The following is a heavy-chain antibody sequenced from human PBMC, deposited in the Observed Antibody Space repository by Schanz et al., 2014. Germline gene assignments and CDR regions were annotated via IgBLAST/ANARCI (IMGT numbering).Heavy chain of an antibody. CDR2: IRADGRMT. V-gene: IGHV3-74*01. CDR3: AGGKTTGLAY. CDR1: GLKLSDYW. D-gene: IGHD4-4*01. J-gene: IGHJ4*02. Sequence: EVQLVESRGGLVQPGGSLRLSCAASGLKLSDYWMHWVRQAPGKGPEWISHIRADGRMTNYAASVEGRFTISRDVAKNTLYLQMFSLRAEDMGVYYCAGGKTTGLAYWGQGTQVAVSS.